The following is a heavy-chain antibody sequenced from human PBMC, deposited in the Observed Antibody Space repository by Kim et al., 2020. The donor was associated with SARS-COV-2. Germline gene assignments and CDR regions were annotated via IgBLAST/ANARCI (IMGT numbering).Heavy chain of an antibody. CDR3: ARARAITIFGVVIKEDYYYYMVV. CDR1: GYTFTSYG. CDR2: ISAYNGNT. Sequence: ASVKVSCKASGYTFTSYGISWVRQAPGQGLEWMGWISAYNGNTNYAQKLQGRVTMTTDTSTSTAYMELRSLRSDDTAVYYCARARAITIFGVVIKEDYYYYMVVWGEGTTVTGSS. D-gene: IGHD3-3*01. V-gene: IGHV1-18*01. J-gene: IGHJ6*03.